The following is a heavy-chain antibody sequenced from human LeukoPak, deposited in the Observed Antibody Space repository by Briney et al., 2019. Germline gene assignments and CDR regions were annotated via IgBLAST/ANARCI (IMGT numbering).Heavy chain of an antibody. V-gene: IGHV3-33*01. D-gene: IGHD5-18*01. Sequence: GRSLRLSCAASGFTFSSYGMHWIRQAPGKGLEWVAVIWYDGSNKYYADSVKGRFTISRDNSKNTLYLQMNSLRAEDTAVYYCARDRTAMVNDYYYYYYMDVWGKGTTVTVSS. J-gene: IGHJ6*03. CDR3: ARDRTAMVNDYYYYYYMDV. CDR1: GFTFSSYG. CDR2: IWYDGSNK.